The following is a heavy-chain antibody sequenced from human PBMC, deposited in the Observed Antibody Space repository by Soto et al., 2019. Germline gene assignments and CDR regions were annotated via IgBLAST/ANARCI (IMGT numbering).Heavy chain of an antibody. CDR2: ISYDGSNK. J-gene: IGHJ6*02. D-gene: IGHD4-4*01. CDR1: GFTFSSYA. V-gene: IGHV3-30-3*01. CDR3: ARDRSNYRYYYYYGMDV. Sequence: GGSLRLSCAASGFTFSSYAMHWVRQAPGKGLEWVAVISYDGSNKYYADSVKGRFTISRDNSKNTLYLQMNSLRAEDTAVYYCARDRSNYRYYYYYGMDVWGQGTTVTVSS.